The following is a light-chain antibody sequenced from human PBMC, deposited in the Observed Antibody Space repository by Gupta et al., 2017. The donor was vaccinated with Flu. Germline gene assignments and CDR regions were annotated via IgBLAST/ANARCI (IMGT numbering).Light chain of an antibody. CDR3: QHYKTYPYT. J-gene: IGKJ2*01. CDR1: QNIDRW. Sequence: DIQVTQSPSFLSASVGDAVTITCRASQNIDRWLAWYQQKPGKAPNLVIYKASSLKSGVPPRFSGSGSGTEFTLSISSLQPDDFAAYYCQHYKTYPYTFGQGTKLEI. CDR2: KAS. V-gene: IGKV1-5*03.